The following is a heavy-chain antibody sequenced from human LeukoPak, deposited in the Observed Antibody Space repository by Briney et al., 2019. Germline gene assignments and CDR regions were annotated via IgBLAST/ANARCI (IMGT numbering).Heavy chain of an antibody. D-gene: IGHD3-10*01. V-gene: IGHV3-30*18. CDR1: GFTFSSYG. Sequence: GGSLRLSCAASGFTFSSYGMHWVRQAPGKGLEWVAVISYDGSNKYYADSVKGRFTISRDNSKNTLYLQMNSLRAEDTAVYYCAKDSGEYYYGSGVVGYWGQGTLVTVSS. J-gene: IGHJ4*02. CDR2: ISYDGSNK. CDR3: AKDSGEYYYGSGVVGY.